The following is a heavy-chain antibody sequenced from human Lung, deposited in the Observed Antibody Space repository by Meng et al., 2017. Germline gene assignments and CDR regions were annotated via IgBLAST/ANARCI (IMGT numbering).Heavy chain of an antibody. Sequence: QVQLVQSGAEVKKPGASVQVCCKDSGYTFISYDISWVRQASGQGLEWMGWMNPNTGNTGYAQKFQGRVTMTRNTAISTAYMELSSLRSEDTAVYYCARGLYGGNSENYWGQGTLVTVSS. CDR2: MNPNTGNT. D-gene: IGHD4-23*01. V-gene: IGHV1-8*01. CDR3: ARGLYGGNSENY. J-gene: IGHJ4*02. CDR1: GYTFISYD.